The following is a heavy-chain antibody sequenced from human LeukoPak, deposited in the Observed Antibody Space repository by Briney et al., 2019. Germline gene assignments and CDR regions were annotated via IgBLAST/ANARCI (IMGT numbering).Heavy chain of an antibody. J-gene: IGHJ4*02. D-gene: IGHD6-13*01. CDR1: GDSVSSNSAA. CDR3: ARSASGYSSSWRGRYFDY. CDR2: TYYRSKWYN. V-gene: IGHV6-1*01. Sequence: SQTLSLTCAISGDSVSSNSAAWNWIRQSPSRGLEWLGRTYYRSKWYNDYAVSVKSRITINPDTSKNQFSLQLNSVPHEDTAVYYCARSASGYSSSWRGRYFDYWGQGTLVTVSS.